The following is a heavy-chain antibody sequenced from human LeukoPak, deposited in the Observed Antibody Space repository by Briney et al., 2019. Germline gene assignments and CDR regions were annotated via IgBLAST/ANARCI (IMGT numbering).Heavy chain of an antibody. CDR3: ARGRGRGYSYGSTFDY. Sequence: GGSLRLSCAASGFTFSSYAMHWVRQAPGKGLEWVAVISYDGSNKYYADSVKGRFTISRDNSKNTLYLQMNSLRAEDTAVYYCARGRGRGYSYGSTFDYWGQGTLVSVSS. D-gene: IGHD5-18*01. CDR1: GFTFSSYA. V-gene: IGHV3-30*04. J-gene: IGHJ4*02. CDR2: ISYDGSNK.